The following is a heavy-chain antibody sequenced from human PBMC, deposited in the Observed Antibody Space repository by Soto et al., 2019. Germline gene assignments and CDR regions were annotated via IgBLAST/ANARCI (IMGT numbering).Heavy chain of an antibody. Sequence: ASVKVSCKASGYTFTGYYMHWVRQAPGQGLEWMGWINPNSGGTNYAQKFQGRVTMTRDTSISTAYMELSSLRSEDSAIYYCATSVNSAMAFDYWGQGTLVTVSS. J-gene: IGHJ4*02. D-gene: IGHD5-18*01. CDR1: GYTFTGYY. CDR3: ATSVNSAMAFDY. V-gene: IGHV1-2*02. CDR2: INPNSGGT.